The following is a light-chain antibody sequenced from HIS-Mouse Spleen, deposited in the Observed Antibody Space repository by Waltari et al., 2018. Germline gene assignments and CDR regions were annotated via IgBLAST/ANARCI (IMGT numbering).Light chain of an antibody. CDR2: QDS. CDR1: KLGDKY. CDR3: QAWDSSTGV. J-gene: IGLJ2*01. Sequence: SYELTQPPSVSVSPGQTASITCSGDKLGDKYACWYQQKPGQSPVLVIYQDSKRPSGSPERVSGPKSGNTATRASGGTQAMDEADYYCQAWDSSTGVFGGGTKLTVL. V-gene: IGLV3-1*01.